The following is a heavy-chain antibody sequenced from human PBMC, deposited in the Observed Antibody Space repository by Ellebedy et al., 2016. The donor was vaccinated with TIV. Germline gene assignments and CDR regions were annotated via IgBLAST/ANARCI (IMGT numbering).Heavy chain of an antibody. CDR3: TRDLTTLAAAGTGIYYYTMDV. V-gene: IGHV3-49*04. Sequence: GESLKISXTASGFTFGGYAMSWVRQAPGKGLEWVSFIRSKAYGGTTEYAASVKGRFTISRDDSKSIAYLQMNSLKAEDTAVYYCTRDLTTLAAAGTGIYYYTMDVWGQGTTVTVSS. CDR2: IRSKAYGGTT. D-gene: IGHD6-13*01. J-gene: IGHJ6*02. CDR1: GFTFGGYA.